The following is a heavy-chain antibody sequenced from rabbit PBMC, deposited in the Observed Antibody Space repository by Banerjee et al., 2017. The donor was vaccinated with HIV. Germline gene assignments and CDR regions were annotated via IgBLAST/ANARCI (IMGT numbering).Heavy chain of an antibody. V-gene: IGHV1S45*01. CDR2: INSNTGKT. Sequence: QEQLEESGGGLVKPEGSLTLTCKASGFSFNDKDVMCWVRQAPGKGLEWIACINSNTGKTVYASWAKGRFTISKTSSTTVTLQMTSLTAADTATYFCARDLVGVIGWNFNLWGPGTLVTVS. D-gene: IGHD1-1*01. CDR1: GFSFNDKDV. CDR3: ARDLVGVIGWNFNL. J-gene: IGHJ4*01.